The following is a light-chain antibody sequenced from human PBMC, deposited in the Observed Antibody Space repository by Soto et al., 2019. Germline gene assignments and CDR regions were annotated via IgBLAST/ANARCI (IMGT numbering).Light chain of an antibody. J-gene: IGKJ1*01. CDR3: QQSNNWPRT. Sequence: EIVMTQSPATLSVSPGERATLSCRASQSVSSNLAWYQQKPGQAPRLLIYGASTRATGIPARFSGSGSGTEFTLTISSLQSEDFAVYYCQQSNNWPRTFVQGTQVDIK. CDR2: GAS. CDR1: QSVSSN. V-gene: IGKV3-15*01.